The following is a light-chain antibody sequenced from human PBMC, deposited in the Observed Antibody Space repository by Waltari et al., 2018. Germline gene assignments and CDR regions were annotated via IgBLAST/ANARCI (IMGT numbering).Light chain of an antibody. CDR2: GAS. J-gene: IGKJ2*01. V-gene: IGKV3-20*01. CDR1: QSVSSSY. CDR3: QQYGSSPNT. Sequence: EIVLTQSPGTLSLSPGERATLSCRASQSVSSSYLAWNRQKPGQAPGLLIYGASSRATGIPDRFSGSGSGTDFTLTISRLEPEDFAVYYCQQYGSSPNTFGQGTKLEIK.